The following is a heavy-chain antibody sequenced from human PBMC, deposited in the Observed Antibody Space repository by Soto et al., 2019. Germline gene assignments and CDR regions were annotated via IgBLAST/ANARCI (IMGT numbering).Heavy chain of an antibody. CDR3: ARGRRKVNTYYSDSIDY. J-gene: IGHJ4*02. CDR2: INHSGST. D-gene: IGHD3-22*01. V-gene: IGHV4-34*01. Sequence: SETLSLTCAVYGGSFSGYYWSWIRQPPGKGLEWIGEINHSGSTNYNPSLKSRVTISVDTSKNQFSLKLSSVTAADTAVYYCARGRRKVNTYYSDSIDYWGQGTLVTVSS. CDR1: GGSFSGYY.